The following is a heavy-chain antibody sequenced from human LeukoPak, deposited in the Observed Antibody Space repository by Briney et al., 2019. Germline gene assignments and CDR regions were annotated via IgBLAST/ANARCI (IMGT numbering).Heavy chain of an antibody. D-gene: IGHD3-10*01. CDR2: IYYSGST. V-gene: IGHV4-34*01. J-gene: IGHJ4*02. CDR3: ARDRYYYGSGSSTPFDY. Sequence: SETLSLTCAVYGGSFSGYYWSWIRQPPGKGLEWIGSIYYSGSTYYNPSLKSRVTISVDTSKNQFSLKLSSVTAADTAVYYCARDRYYYGSGSSTPFDYWGQGTLVTVSS. CDR1: GGSFSGYY.